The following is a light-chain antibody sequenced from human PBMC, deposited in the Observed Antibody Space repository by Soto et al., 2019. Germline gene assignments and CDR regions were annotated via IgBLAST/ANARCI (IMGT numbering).Light chain of an antibody. Sequence: QSALTQPASVSGSPGQSITISCTGASGDVGSYDFVSWYQQHPGKAPKLMIYDVAKRPSGVSSRFSGSKSGNTASLTISGLQAEDEATYYCCSFAGTDTHGLFGGGTKLTVL. CDR1: SGDVGSYDF. J-gene: IGLJ3*02. CDR3: CSFAGTDTHGL. CDR2: DVA. V-gene: IGLV2-23*02.